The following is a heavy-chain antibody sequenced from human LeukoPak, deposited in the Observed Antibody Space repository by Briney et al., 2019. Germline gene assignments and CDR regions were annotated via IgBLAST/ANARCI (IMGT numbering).Heavy chain of an antibody. V-gene: IGHV1-2*02. Sequence: ASVKASCKASGYTFTGYYMHWVRQAPGQGLEWMGWINPNSGGTNYAQNFQGRVTMTRDTSISTAYMEVSRLRSDDTAVYYCARVSRWELLLDYFDYWGQGTLVTVSS. CDR3: ARVSRWELLLDYFDY. CDR2: INPNSGGT. CDR1: GYTFTGYY. D-gene: IGHD1-26*01. J-gene: IGHJ4*02.